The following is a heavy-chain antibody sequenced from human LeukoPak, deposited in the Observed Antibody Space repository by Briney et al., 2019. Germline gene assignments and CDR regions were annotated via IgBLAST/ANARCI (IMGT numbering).Heavy chain of an antibody. Sequence: SETLSLTCTVSGGSISSYYWSWIRQPPGKGLEWIGYIYYSGSTNYNPSLKSRVTISVDTSKNQFSLKLSSVTAADTAVYYCARQVGAIPWYFDLWAVAPWSLSPQ. V-gene: IGHV4-59*08. J-gene: IGHJ2*01. D-gene: IGHD1-26*01. CDR3: ARQVGAIPWYFDL. CDR1: GGSISSYY. CDR2: IYYSGST.